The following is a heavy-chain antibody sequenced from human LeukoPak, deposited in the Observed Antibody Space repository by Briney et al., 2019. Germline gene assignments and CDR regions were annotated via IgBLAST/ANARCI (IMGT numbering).Heavy chain of an antibody. V-gene: IGHV1-8*01. CDR3: ARDSPKGWLGDEAFDI. CDR2: MNPNSGNT. J-gene: IGHJ3*02. CDR1: GYTFTSYD. D-gene: IGHD5-24*01. Sequence: GASVKVSCKASGYTFTSYDINWVRQATGQGLEWMGWMNPNSGNTGYAQKFQGRVTMTRNTSISTAYMELSSLRSDDTAVYFCARDSPKGWLGDEAFDIWGQGTMVTVSS.